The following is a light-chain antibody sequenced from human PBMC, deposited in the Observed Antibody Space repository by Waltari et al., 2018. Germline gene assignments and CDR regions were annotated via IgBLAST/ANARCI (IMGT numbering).Light chain of an antibody. CDR1: SRDAGGSNY. CDR2: DVS. V-gene: IGLV2-23*02. CDR3: CSYAGSSTHVL. J-gene: IGLJ2*01. Sequence: QSALTQPASVSGSPGQSITISRPGTSRDAGGSNYVSWYQQYPDKAPKRMIYDVSKRPSGVSNRFSGSKSGNTASLTISGLQAEDEADYYCCSYAGSSTHVLFGGGTKLTVL.